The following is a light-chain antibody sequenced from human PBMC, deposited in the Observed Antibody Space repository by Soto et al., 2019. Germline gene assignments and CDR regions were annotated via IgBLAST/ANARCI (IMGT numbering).Light chain of an antibody. V-gene: IGLV1-44*01. J-gene: IGLJ3*02. CDR1: SSNVGSNA. CDR2: GNS. CDR3: QSYDNSLSGSWV. Sequence: QSVLTQPPSASGTPGQRVTISCSGGSSNVGSNAVNWYQQLPGTAPKLLIYGNSNRPSGVPDRFSGSKSGTSASLAINGLQAEDEAHYYCQSYDNSLSGSWVFGGGTKLTVL.